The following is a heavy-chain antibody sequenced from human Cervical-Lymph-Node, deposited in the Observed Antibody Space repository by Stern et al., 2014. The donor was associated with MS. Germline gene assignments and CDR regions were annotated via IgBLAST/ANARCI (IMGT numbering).Heavy chain of an antibody. CDR1: GYTFTSYG. V-gene: IGHV1-18*01. Sequence: VQLVESGAEVKKPGASVKVSCEASGYTFTSYGISWVRQAPGQGLEWKGWSSAYNDNTKYTQKVQGRVTMTTDTSTSTAYMELRSLRSDDTAVYYCARDSIAVPAKTGDHWGQGTLVTVSS. J-gene: IGHJ4*02. CDR2: SSAYNDNT. CDR3: ARDSIAVPAKTGDH. D-gene: IGHD2-15*01.